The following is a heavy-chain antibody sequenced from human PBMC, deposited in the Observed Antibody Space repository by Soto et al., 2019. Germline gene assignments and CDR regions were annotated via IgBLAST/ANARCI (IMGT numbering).Heavy chain of an antibody. CDR3: ARDHDILTGYYNVRYFDY. Sequence: QVQLVQSGAEVKKPGASVKVSCKASGYTFTSYGISWVRQAPGQGLEWMGWISAYNGNTNYAQKRQGRVTMTTDTSTSTAYMELRSLRSDDTAVYYCARDHDILTGYYNVRYFDYWGQGTLVTVSS. CDR1: GYTFTSYG. CDR2: ISAYNGNT. V-gene: IGHV1-18*01. J-gene: IGHJ4*02. D-gene: IGHD3-9*01.